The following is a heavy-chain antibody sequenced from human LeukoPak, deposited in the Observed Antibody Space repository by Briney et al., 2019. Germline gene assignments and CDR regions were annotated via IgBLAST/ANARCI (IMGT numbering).Heavy chain of an antibody. CDR3: ARLVGTDDAEYFQH. CDR2: IYYSGST. CDR1: GGSISSSSYY. V-gene: IGHV4-39*01. D-gene: IGHD1-26*01. J-gene: IGHJ1*01. Sequence: SETLSLTCTVSGGSISSSSYYWGWIRQPPGKGLEWIGSIYYSGSTYHNPSLKSRVTISVDTSKNQFSLKLSSVTAADTAVYYCARLVGTDDAEYFQHWGQGTLVTVSS.